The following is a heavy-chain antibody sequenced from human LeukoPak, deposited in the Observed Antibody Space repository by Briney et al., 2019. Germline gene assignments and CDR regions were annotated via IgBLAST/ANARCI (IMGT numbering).Heavy chain of an antibody. CDR3: VEPNLAVAGTMYFDY. CDR2: ITDDGSNT. V-gene: IGHV3-30*18. Sequence: GGSLRLSCAASGFTFSSYGMHWVRQAPGKGLEWVAIITDDGSNTYYADSVKGRFTISRDNSKNTLYLHMSSLRAEDTALYYCVEPNLAVAGTMYFDYWGEGTLVTVSS. CDR1: GFTFSSYG. J-gene: IGHJ4*02. D-gene: IGHD6-19*01.